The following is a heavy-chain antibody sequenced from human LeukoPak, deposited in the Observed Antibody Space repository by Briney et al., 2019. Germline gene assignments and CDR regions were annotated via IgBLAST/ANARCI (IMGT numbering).Heavy chain of an antibody. CDR1: GGSISSYY. Sequence: SETLSLTCTVSGGSISSYYWSWIRQPPGKGLEWIGRIYTSGSTNYNPSLKSRVTMSVDTSKNQFSLKLSSVTAADAAVYYCARASHDYVWGSYPNDAFDIWGQGTMVTVSS. V-gene: IGHV4-4*07. J-gene: IGHJ3*02. CDR3: ARASHDYVWGSYPNDAFDI. D-gene: IGHD3-16*02. CDR2: IYTSGST.